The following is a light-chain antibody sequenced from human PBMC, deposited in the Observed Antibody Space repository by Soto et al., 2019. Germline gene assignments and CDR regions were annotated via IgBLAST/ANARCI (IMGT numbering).Light chain of an antibody. J-gene: IGKJ1*01. CDR2: GAS. CDR3: QQYNNWPET. Sequence: EIVLTQSPGTLSLSPGERATLSCRASQSVSTSDFAWYQQKPGQAPRLLMYGASTRATGIPARFSGSGSGTEFTLTISSLQSEDFAVYYCQQYNNWPETFGQGTKVDIK. CDR1: QSVSTSD. V-gene: IGKV3-15*01.